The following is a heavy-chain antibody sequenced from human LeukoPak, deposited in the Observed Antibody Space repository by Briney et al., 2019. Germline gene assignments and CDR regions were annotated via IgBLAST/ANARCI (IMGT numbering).Heavy chain of an antibody. Sequence: ASVKVSCKASGYTFTSYGISWVRQAPGQGLEWMGWVSAYNGNTNYAQKLQGRVTMTTDTSTSTAYMELRSLRSDDTAVYYCARETTTSDAFDIWAKGQWSPSLQ. V-gene: IGHV1-18*01. D-gene: IGHD1-1*01. CDR2: VSAYNGNT. CDR1: GYTFTSYG. J-gene: IGHJ3*02. CDR3: ARETTTSDAFDI.